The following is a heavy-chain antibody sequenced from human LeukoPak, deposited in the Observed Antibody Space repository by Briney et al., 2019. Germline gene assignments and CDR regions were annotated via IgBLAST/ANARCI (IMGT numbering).Heavy chain of an antibody. CDR1: GFTFSSYA. J-gene: IGHJ2*01. CDR2: IGDTGRAK. D-gene: IGHD3-16*01. CDR3: AREAAWGNWYFDL. Sequence: GGSLRLSCAASGFTFSSYAMHWVRQAPGKGLEWVAVIGDTGRAKYYADSVEGRFTASRDNFKNTLYLEMNSLRYDDTALYYCAREAAWGNWYFDLWGRGTLVTVSS. V-gene: IGHV3-30-3*01.